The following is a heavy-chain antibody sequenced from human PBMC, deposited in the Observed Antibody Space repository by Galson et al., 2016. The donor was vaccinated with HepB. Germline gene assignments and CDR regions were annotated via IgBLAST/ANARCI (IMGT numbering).Heavy chain of an antibody. Sequence: SVKVSCKASGYTLTNHYLHWVRQAPGQGLEWMGIINPTSVSTTYAEKFQSRITMTRDTSTSTMYMELSSLRSEDTAVYYCARAGLTAYDFWTGPNGFHPWGQGTLVTVSS. CDR2: INPTSVST. CDR1: GYTLTNHY. J-gene: IGHJ5*02. CDR3: ARAGLTAYDFWTGPNGFHP. V-gene: IGHV1-46*03. D-gene: IGHD3-3*01.